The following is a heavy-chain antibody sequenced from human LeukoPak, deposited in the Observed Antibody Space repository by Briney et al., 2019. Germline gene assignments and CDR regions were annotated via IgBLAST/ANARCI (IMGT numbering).Heavy chain of an antibody. D-gene: IGHD6-13*01. CDR1: GFTFSSYG. Sequence: PGRPLRLSCAASGFTFSSYGMHWVRQAPGKGLEWVAVISYDGSNKYYADSVKGRFTISRDNSKNTLYLQMNSLRAEDTAVYYCAANGVYSSSWWDYFDYWGQGTLVTVSS. CDR2: ISYDGSNK. V-gene: IGHV3-30*03. J-gene: IGHJ4*02. CDR3: AANGVYSSSWWDYFDY.